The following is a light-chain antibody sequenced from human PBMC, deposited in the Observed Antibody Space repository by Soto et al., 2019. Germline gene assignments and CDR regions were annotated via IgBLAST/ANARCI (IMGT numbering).Light chain of an antibody. CDR2: EGS. V-gene: IGLV2-23*01. J-gene: IGLJ3*02. CDR1: SSDVGSYNL. CDR3: CAYAGKSTWV. Sequence: QSVLTQPASGSGSAGQSITISCTGTSSDVGSYNLVSWYQQHPGKAPRVIISEGSERPSGVSSRFSASKSGNTASLTISGLQAEDEADYFCCAYAGKSTWVFGGGTKVTVL.